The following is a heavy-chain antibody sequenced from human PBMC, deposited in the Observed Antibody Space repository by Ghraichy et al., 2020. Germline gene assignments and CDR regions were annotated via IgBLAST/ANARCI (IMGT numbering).Heavy chain of an antibody. V-gene: IGHV4-59*01. CDR2: IYYSGNT. J-gene: IGHJ4*02. CDR1: GGSISSYY. D-gene: IGHD6-13*01. CDR3: ARGLYGSNWYAVDF. Sequence: QTLSLTCTVSGGSISSYYWSWIRQPPGMGLEWIGYIYYSGNTNYNPSLKSRVAISRDTSKTQFSLRLTSVTAADTAVYYCARGLYGSNWYAVDFWGQGTLVTVSS.